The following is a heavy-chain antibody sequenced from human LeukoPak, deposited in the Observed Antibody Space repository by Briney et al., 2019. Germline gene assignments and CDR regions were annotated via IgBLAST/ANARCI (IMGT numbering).Heavy chain of an antibody. V-gene: IGHV1-2*02. D-gene: IGHD3-16*02. CDR3: ARDSSDYDYVWGSYLPNDP. CDR2: INPNSGGT. Sequence: GASVKVSCKASGYTFTGYYMHWVRQAPGQGLEWMGWINPNSGGTNYAQKFQGRVTMTRDTSISTAYMELSRLRSDDTAVYYCARDSSDYDYVWGSYLPNDPWGQGTLVTVSS. J-gene: IGHJ5*02. CDR1: GYTFTGYY.